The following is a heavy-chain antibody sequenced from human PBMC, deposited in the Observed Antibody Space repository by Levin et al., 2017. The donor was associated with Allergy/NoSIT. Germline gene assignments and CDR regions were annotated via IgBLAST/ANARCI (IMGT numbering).Heavy chain of an antibody. CDR2: ISGSAGST. V-gene: IGHV3-23*01. CDR1: GFTFSSYA. Sequence: EASVKVSCAASGFTFSSYAMSWVRQAPGKGLEWVSAISGSAGSTDYADSVKGRFTISRDNSKNTLYLQMNSLRAEDTAVYYCATFGFCSGGTCYSNAFHIWGQGTMVTVSS. CDR3: ATFGFCSGGTCYSNAFHI. J-gene: IGHJ3*02. D-gene: IGHD2-15*01.